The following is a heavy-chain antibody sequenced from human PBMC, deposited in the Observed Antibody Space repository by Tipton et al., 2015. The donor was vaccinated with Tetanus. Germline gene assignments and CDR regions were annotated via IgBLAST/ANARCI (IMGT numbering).Heavy chain of an antibody. J-gene: IGHJ4*02. CDR3: ARGGIAAAVGGLDY. Sequence: TLSLTCTVSGGSISSYYWSWIRQPPGKGLEWIGYIYYSGSTNYNPSLKSRVTISVDTSKNQFSLKLSSVTAADTAVYYCARGGIAAAVGGLDYWGQGTQITVSS. CDR1: GGSISSYY. D-gene: IGHD6-13*01. V-gene: IGHV4-59*01. CDR2: IYYSGST.